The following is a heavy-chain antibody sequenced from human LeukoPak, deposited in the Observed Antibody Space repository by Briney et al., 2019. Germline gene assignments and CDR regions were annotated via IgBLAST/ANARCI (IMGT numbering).Heavy chain of an antibody. J-gene: IGHJ4*02. D-gene: IGHD3-10*01. V-gene: IGHV3-20*01. CDR1: GFTFDDYG. Sequence: GGSLRLSCAASGFTFDDYGMSWDRQAPGKGLEWVSGINWNGGSTGYADSVKGRFTISRDNAKNSLYLQMNSLRAEDTALYHCARVSLTYGSGKYFDYWGQGTLVTVSS. CDR2: INWNGGST. CDR3: ARVSLTYGSGKYFDY.